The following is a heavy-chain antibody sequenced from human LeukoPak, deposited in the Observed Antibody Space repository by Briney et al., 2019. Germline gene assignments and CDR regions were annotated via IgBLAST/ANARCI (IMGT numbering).Heavy chain of an antibody. CDR1: GYSFTSYW. Sequence: GESLKISCKGSGYSFTSYWIGWVRQMPGKGLEWMGIIYPGDSDTRYSPSFQGQVTISADKSIRTAYLQWSSLKASDTAMYYCATTQYYDILTGYYRDYWGQGTLVTVSS. CDR2: IYPGDSDT. J-gene: IGHJ4*02. CDR3: ATTQYYDILTGYYRDY. D-gene: IGHD3-9*01. V-gene: IGHV5-51*01.